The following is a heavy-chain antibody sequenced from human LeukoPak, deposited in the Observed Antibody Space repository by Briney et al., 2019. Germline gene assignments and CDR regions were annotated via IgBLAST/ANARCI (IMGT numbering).Heavy chain of an antibody. Sequence: SETLSLTCTVSGGSINGFYWSWIRQPPGKGLEWIGYIYYSGSANSNPSVKSRVTISVDTSKNQFSLKLSSVTAADTAVYYCARSSSGWTHFDYWGQGTLVTVSS. V-gene: IGHV4-59*01. CDR2: IYYSGSA. D-gene: IGHD6-19*01. CDR1: GGSINGFY. J-gene: IGHJ4*02. CDR3: ARSSSGWTHFDY.